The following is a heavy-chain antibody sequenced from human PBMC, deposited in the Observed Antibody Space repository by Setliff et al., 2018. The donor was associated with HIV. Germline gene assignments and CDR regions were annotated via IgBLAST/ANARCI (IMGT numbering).Heavy chain of an antibody. CDR2: ISSGPRTI. J-gene: IGHJ4*02. CDR3: ARDPEPTGFSGSFGY. CDR1: GFTFSSDW. Sequence: RGSLRLSCAASGFTFSSDWMSWVRQAPGKWLEWVSYISSGPRTIYYADSVKGRFTISRDNAKNSLFLQMSRLRVEDTARYYCARDPEPTGFSGSFGYWGQGALVTVSS. V-gene: IGHV3-48*01. D-gene: IGHD1-26*01.